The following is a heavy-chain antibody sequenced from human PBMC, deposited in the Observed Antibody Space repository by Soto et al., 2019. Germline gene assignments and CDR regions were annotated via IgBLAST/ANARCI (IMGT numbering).Heavy chain of an antibody. V-gene: IGHV1-18*01. J-gene: IGHJ6*02. CDR3: ARDRTGTTLADGMDV. CDR1: VYTFTSYG. CDR2: ISAYNGNT. Sequence: ASVKVSCKASVYTFTSYGISWVRQAPGQGLEWMGWISAYNGNTNYAQKPQGRVTMTTDTSTSTAYMELRSLRSDDTAVYYCARDRTGTTLADGMDVWGQGTTVTVSS. D-gene: IGHD1-1*01.